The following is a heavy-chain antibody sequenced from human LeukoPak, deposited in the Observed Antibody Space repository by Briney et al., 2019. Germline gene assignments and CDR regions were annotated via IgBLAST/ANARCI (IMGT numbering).Heavy chain of an antibody. D-gene: IGHD6-19*01. V-gene: IGHV1-8*02. Sequence: GASVKVSCKASGYTFTGYYMHWVRQATGQGLEWMGWMNPNSGNTGYAQKFQGRVTMTRNTSISTAYMELSSLRSEDTAVYYCARTGYSSGWYRGGFDPWGQGTLVTVSS. CDR1: GYTFTGYY. CDR3: ARTGYSSGWYRGGFDP. J-gene: IGHJ5*02. CDR2: MNPNSGNT.